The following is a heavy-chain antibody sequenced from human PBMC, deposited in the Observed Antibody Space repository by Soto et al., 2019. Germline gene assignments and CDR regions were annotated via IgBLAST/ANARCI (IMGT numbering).Heavy chain of an antibody. D-gene: IGHD3-10*01. CDR2: IYYSGST. CDR1: GGSFSGYY. V-gene: IGHV4-59*08. J-gene: IGHJ4*02. Sequence: SETLCLTCAVHGGSFSGYYWDWIRQPPGKGLEWIGYIYYSGSTNYNPSLKSRVTISVDTSKNQFSLKLNSMTAADTAVYYCARHNYGSGSTYFDYWGQGTLVTVSS. CDR3: ARHNYGSGSTYFDY.